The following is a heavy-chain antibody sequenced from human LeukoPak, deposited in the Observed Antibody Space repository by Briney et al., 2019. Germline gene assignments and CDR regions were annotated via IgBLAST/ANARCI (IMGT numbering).Heavy chain of an antibody. D-gene: IGHD5-24*01. CDR1: GFTVSSNY. CDR3: ARARRDGYNSPDY. Sequence: PGGSLRLSCAASGFTVSSNYMSWVRQAPGKGLEWVSVIYSGGSTYYADSVKGRFTISRDNSKNTLYLRMNSLRAEDTAVYYCARARRDGYNSPDYWGQGTLVTVSS. V-gene: IGHV3-53*01. J-gene: IGHJ4*02. CDR2: IYSGGST.